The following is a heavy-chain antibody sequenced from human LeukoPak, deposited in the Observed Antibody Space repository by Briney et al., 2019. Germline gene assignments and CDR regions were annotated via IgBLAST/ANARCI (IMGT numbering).Heavy chain of an antibody. CDR2: ISYDGSHK. Sequence: GRSLRLSCTASGFTLSSHAMHWVRQAPGKGLEWVAVISYDGSHKYYADSVKGRFTISRDNFKNTLYLQMNSLTAEDTAVYYCSRANPSYSSHWGGAFDIWGQGTVVTVSS. V-gene: IGHV3-30-3*01. J-gene: IGHJ3*02. CDR1: GFTLSSHA. CDR3: SRANPSYSSHWGGAFDI. D-gene: IGHD3-22*01.